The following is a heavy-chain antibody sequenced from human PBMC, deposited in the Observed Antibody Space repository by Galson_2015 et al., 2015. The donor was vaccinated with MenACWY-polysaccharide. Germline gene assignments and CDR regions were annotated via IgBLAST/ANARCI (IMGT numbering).Heavy chain of an antibody. V-gene: IGHV3-30*04. CDR1: GFTFSSYP. Sequence: SLRLSCAASGFTFSSYPMHWVRQAPGKGLEWVTVISYDGRDKKYADSVKGRFTISRDNSKNTLYLQMNSLRAEDAAVYYCARDRKVASADYYFGYGGQGPRVTGSS. J-gene: IGHJ4*02. CDR3: ARDRKVASADYYFGY. D-gene: IGHD6-13*01. CDR2: ISYDGRDK.